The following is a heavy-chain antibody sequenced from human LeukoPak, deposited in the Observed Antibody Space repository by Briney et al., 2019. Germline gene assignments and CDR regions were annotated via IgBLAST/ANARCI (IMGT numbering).Heavy chain of an antibody. CDR3: AKRCSSTSCPFDY. CDR2: ISSSGGST. Sequence: GGSLRLSCAASGFTFGSYAMSWVRQAPGKGLEWVSSISSSGGSTYYVDSVKGRFTISRDNSKNTLYLQMNSLKDEDTAIYYCAKRCSSTSCPFDYWGQGTPVTVSS. D-gene: IGHD2-2*01. V-gene: IGHV3-23*01. CDR1: GFTFGSYA. J-gene: IGHJ4*02.